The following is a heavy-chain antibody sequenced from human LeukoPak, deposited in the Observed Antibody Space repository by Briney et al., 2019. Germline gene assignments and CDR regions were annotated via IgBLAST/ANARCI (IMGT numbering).Heavy chain of an antibody. CDR2: IIPILGIA. J-gene: IGHJ4*02. Sequence: SVKVSSKASGGTFSSYAISWVRQAPGQGLEWMGRIIPILGIANYAQKFQGRVTITADKSTSTAYMELSSLRSEDTAVYYCARDPSYDSSGYQDYWGQGTLVTVSS. V-gene: IGHV1-69*04. D-gene: IGHD3-22*01. CDR3: ARDPSYDSSGYQDY. CDR1: GGTFSSYA.